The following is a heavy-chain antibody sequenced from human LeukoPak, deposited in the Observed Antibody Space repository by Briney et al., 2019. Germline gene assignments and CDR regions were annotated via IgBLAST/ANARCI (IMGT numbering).Heavy chain of an antibody. V-gene: IGHV3-48*03. Sequence: GGSLRLSCAASGFTFSSYEMNWVRQAPGKGLEWVSYISSSGSTIYYADSVKGRFTISRDNVKNSLYLQMNSLRAEDTAVYYCAREGGEWEPLRTFDYWGQGTLVTVSS. J-gene: IGHJ4*02. CDR1: GFTFSSYE. D-gene: IGHD1-26*01. CDR2: ISSSGSTI. CDR3: AREGGEWEPLRTFDY.